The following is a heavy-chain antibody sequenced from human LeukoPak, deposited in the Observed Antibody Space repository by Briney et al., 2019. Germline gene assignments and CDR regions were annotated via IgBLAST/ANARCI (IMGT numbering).Heavy chain of an antibody. V-gene: IGHV1-69*05. D-gene: IGHD6-19*01. J-gene: IGHJ4*02. CDR2: IIPIFGTA. CDR1: AGTFSSYA. CDR3: ARAYSSGWYIGYFDY. Sequence: GSSVKVSFKASAGTFSSYAISWVRQAPGQGLEWMGGIIPIFGTANYAQKFQGRVTITTDESTSTAYMELSSLRSDDTAVYYCARAYSSGWYIGYFDYWGQGTLVTVSS.